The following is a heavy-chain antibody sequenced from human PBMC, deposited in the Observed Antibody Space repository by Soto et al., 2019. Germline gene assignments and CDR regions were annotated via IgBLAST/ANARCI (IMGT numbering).Heavy chain of an antibody. V-gene: IGHV5-51*01. CDR2: IYPDDSDT. Sequence: PGESLKLSCEGSGYNFVNYWIGWARQKPGKGLEWMGIIYPDDSDTKYSPSFQGQVSISVDKSISTAYLQWSSLKASDTGIYYCARHRKVVARGTYYMDVWGNGTTVTVSS. CDR3: ARHRKVVARGTYYMDV. J-gene: IGHJ6*03. CDR1: GYNFVNYW. D-gene: IGHD2-15*01.